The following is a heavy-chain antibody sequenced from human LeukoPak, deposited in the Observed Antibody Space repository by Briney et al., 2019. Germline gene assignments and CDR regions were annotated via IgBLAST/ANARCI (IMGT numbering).Heavy chain of an antibody. CDR1: GGSISSSSCY. V-gene: IGHV4-39*07. J-gene: IGHJ5*02. CDR3: ARVTHTELSTWFDP. CDR2: IYYSGST. Sequence: PSETLSLTCTVSGGSISSSSCYWGWIRQPPGKGLEWIGSIYYSGSTYYNPSLKSRVTISVDTSKNQFSLKLSSVTAADTAVYYCARVTHTELSTWFDPWGQGTLVTVSS. D-gene: IGHD5-18*01.